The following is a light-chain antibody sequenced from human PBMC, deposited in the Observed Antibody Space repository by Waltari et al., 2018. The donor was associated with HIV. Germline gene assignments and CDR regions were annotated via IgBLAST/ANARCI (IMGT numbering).Light chain of an antibody. Sequence: QSALTQPPSVSGSPGQSITISCTGSNSDIGTYNYVSWYQQHPGKAPKLIIYDVSYRPSGISNRFSGSKSCNTASLTVSGLQADDEADYHCSSYTRTRFWVFGGGTKLTVL. V-gene: IGLV2-14*03. CDR2: DVS. CDR1: NSDIGTYNY. J-gene: IGLJ3*02. CDR3: SSYTRTRFWV.